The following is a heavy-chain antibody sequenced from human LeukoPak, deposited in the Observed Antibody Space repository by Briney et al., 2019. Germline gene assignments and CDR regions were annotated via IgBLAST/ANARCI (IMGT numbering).Heavy chain of an antibody. CDR2: IYYSGST. D-gene: IGHD3-22*01. V-gene: IGHV4-59*08. Sequence: SETLSLTCTVSGGSISSYYWSWIRQPPGKGLEWIGYIYYSGSTNYNPSLKSRVTISVDTSKNQFSLMLSSVTAADTAVYYCARHGGGYYDSSGYYFEYFQHWGQGTLVTVSS. CDR1: GGSISSYY. CDR3: ARHGGGYYDSSGYYFEYFQH. J-gene: IGHJ1*01.